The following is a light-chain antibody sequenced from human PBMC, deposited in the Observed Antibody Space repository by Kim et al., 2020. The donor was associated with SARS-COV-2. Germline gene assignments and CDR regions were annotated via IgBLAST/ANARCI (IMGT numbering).Light chain of an antibody. CDR3: QQYGSSPLT. CDR1: QSVSSSN. Sequence: SPGERATLSCRASQSVSSSNLAWYQQRAGQAPRLLIYAAYRRATDIPDRFSGRGSVTDFTLTISRLEPEDFALYYCQQYGSSPLTFGGGTKVDIK. CDR2: AAY. J-gene: IGKJ4*01. V-gene: IGKV3-20*01.